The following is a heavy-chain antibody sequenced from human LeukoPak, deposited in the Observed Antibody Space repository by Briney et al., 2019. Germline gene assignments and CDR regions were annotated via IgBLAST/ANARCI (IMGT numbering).Heavy chain of an antibody. J-gene: IGHJ2*01. V-gene: IGHV3-64*01. D-gene: IGHD5-18*01. CDR1: GFTFSSYA. Sequence: GGSLRLSCAASGFTFSSYAMHWVRQAPGKGLEYVSAISSNGGSTYYANSVKGRFTISRDNSKNTLYLQMGSLRAEDMAVYYCARRGYSYGTPVGYFDLWGRGTLVTVSS. CDR2: ISSNGGST. CDR3: ARRGYSYGTPVGYFDL.